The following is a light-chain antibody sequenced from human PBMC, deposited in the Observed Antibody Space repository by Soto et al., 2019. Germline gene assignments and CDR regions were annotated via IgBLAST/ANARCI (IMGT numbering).Light chain of an antibody. CDR3: CSYAGSFTWV. J-gene: IGLJ3*02. CDR2: DAS. V-gene: IGLV2-11*01. CDR1: TGDVGAYNF. Sequence: QSALTQPRSVSGSPGQSVTISCTGTTGDVGAYNFVSWYQLHPGTAPKLMIYDASKRPSGVPDRFSASKSGNTASLTISGLQAEDEADYYCCSYAGSFTWVFGGGTKLTVL.